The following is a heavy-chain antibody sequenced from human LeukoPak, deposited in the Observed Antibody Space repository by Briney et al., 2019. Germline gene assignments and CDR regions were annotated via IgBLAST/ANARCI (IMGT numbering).Heavy chain of an antibody. CDR1: GYTFTSYA. V-gene: IGHV1-69*13. CDR3: ATNIWVRYIINWFDP. Sequence: ASVNVSCKPSGYTFTSYALNLVRQAPAQGLEWMGGIIPIFGTANYAQKFQGRVTITADESTTTAYVELSSLRSEDTAVYYCATNIWVRYIINWFDPWGQGTLVTVSS. D-gene: IGHD3-10*01. CDR2: IIPIFGTA. J-gene: IGHJ5*02.